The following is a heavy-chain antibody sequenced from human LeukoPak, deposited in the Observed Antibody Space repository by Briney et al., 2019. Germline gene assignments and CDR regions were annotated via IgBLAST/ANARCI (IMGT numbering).Heavy chain of an antibody. J-gene: IGHJ4*02. Sequence: PGGSLRLSCAASGFTFSSYAMSWVRQAPGKGLEWVSAISGSGGSTYYADSVKGRFTISRDNSKNTLYLQMNSLRAEDTAVYYCAKDPYDSSGYFYGYFDYWGQGTLVTVSS. CDR3: AKDPYDSSGYFYGYFDY. CDR2: ISGSGGST. V-gene: IGHV3-23*01. D-gene: IGHD3-22*01. CDR1: GFTFSSYA.